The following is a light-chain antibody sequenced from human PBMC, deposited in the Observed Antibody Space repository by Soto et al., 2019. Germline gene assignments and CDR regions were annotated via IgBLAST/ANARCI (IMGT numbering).Light chain of an antibody. CDR1: SSDVGGYNL. CDR2: EDT. J-gene: IGLJ1*01. V-gene: IGLV2-23*01. Sequence: QSALTQPASVSGSPGQSITISCTGTSSDVGGYNLVSWYQQHPGKAPKLMIYEDTKRPSGLSDRFSGSKSGNTASLTISGLQAEDEADYYCCSYAGSSTYVFGTGTKLTVL. CDR3: CSYAGSSTYV.